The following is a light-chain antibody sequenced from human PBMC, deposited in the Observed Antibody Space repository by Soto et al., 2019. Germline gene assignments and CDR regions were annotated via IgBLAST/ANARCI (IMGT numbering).Light chain of an antibody. V-gene: IGLV2-23*01. Sequence: QSALTQPASVSGSPGQSITISCTRTSSNVESYNLVSWYQHPPGKAPKLIIYEGSERPSGVSNRFSGAQSGHSASLTISGLQAEDEADYYCSPYAGAVVFGGGTKLTVL. CDR3: SPYAGAVV. CDR1: SSNVESYNL. CDR2: EGS. J-gene: IGLJ2*01.